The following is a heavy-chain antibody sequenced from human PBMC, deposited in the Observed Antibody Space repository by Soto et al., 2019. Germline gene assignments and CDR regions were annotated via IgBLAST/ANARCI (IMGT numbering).Heavy chain of an antibody. CDR2: ISGSGGST. J-gene: IGHJ4*02. CDR3: AKLTILIVGADYFDY. D-gene: IGHD1-26*01. V-gene: IGHV3-23*01. CDR1: GFTFSSYA. Sequence: PGGSLRLSCAASGFTFSSYAMSWVRQAPGKGLEWASAISGSGGSTYYADSVKGRFTISRDNSKNTLYLQMNSLRAEDTAVYYCAKLTILIVGADYFDYWGQGTLVTV.